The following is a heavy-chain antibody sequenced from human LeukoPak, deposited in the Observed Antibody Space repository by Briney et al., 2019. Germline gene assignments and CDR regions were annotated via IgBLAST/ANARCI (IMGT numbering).Heavy chain of an antibody. J-gene: IGHJ4*02. Sequence: GRSLRLSCAASGFTFSSYGMHWVRQAPGKGLEWVAVIWYDGSNKYYADSVKGRFTISRDNSKNTLYLQMNSLRAEDTAVYYCAKGESRYSSSWYVYWGQGTLVTVSS. V-gene: IGHV3-33*06. CDR2: IWYDGSNK. CDR3: AKGESRYSSSWYVY. CDR1: GFTFSSYG. D-gene: IGHD6-13*01.